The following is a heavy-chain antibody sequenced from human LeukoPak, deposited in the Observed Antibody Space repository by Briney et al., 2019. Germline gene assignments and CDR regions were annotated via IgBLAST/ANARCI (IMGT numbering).Heavy chain of an antibody. Sequence: GRSLRLSCAASGFTFSSCAMHWVRQAPGKGLEWVAVISYDGSNKYYADSVKGRFTISRDNSKNTLYLQMNSLRAEDTAVYYCARDLIAAAAGNGMDVWGQGTTVTVSS. D-gene: IGHD6-13*01. CDR2: ISYDGSNK. CDR1: GFTFSSCA. V-gene: IGHV3-30-3*01. CDR3: ARDLIAAAAGNGMDV. J-gene: IGHJ6*02.